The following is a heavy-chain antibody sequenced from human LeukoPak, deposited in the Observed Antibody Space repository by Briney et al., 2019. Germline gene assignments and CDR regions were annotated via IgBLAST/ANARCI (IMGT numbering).Heavy chain of an antibody. Sequence: ASVKVSCKASGYTFTGYYMHWVRQAPGQGLEWMGRINPNSGGTNYAQKFQGGVTMTRDTSISTAYMELSRLRSDDTAVYYCASSTQYYYDSSGQYYFDYWGQGTLVTVSS. V-gene: IGHV1-2*06. D-gene: IGHD3-22*01. J-gene: IGHJ4*02. CDR3: ASSTQYYYDSSGQYYFDY. CDR1: GYTFTGYY. CDR2: INPNSGGT.